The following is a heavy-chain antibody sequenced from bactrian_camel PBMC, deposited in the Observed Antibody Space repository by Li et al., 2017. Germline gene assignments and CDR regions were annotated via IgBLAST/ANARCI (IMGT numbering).Heavy chain of an antibody. CDR2: IEDGGFI. D-gene: IGHD3*01. CDR3: AAVAEGRTVEGGVSLWTLFESGY. J-gene: IGHJ4*01. Sequence: HVQLVESGGGSVQAGESLRLSCKASEATFSTNCMVWFRQAPGQEREGVAAIEDGGFIHYADSVKGRFTVFKGNAGKTLYLQMNSLRPEDTAMYYCAAVAEGRTVEGGVSLWTLFESGYWGQGTQVTVS. V-gene: IGHV3S53*01. CDR1: EATFSTNC.